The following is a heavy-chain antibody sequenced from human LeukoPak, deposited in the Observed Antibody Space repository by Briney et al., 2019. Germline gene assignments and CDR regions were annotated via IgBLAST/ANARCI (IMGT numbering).Heavy chain of an antibody. V-gene: IGHV3-48*04. CDR3: ARGRNAGGLAY. CDR2: ISKNSGSI. CDR1: GFTFSDYS. Sequence: GGSLRLSCVASGFTFSDYSMDWVRQAPGAGLEWISYISKNSGSIDYADSVRGRFTVSRDNAENSLHLQMNSLRVEDTAIYYCARGRNAGGLAYWGQGVLVTVSS. D-gene: IGHD5-24*01. J-gene: IGHJ4*02.